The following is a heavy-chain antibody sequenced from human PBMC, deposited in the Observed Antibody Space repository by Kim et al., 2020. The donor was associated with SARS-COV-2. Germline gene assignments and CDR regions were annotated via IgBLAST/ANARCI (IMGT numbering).Heavy chain of an antibody. V-gene: IGHV1-2*02. CDR2: INPNSGGT. Sequence: ASVKVSCKASGYTFTGYYMHWVRQAPGQGLEWMGWINPNSGGTNYAQKFQGRVTMTRDTSISTAYMELSRLRSDDTAVYYCARARGWYDRMTHWFDPWGQGTLVTVSS. J-gene: IGHJ5*02. CDR1: GYTFTGYY. D-gene: IGHD6-19*01. CDR3: ARARGWYDRMTHWFDP.